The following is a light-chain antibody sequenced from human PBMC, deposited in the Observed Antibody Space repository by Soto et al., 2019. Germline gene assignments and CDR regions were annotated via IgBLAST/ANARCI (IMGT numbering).Light chain of an antibody. J-gene: IGKJ5*01. CDR2: DAS. Sequence: DIVLTQSPATLSLSPGERATLSCWASQSVSTYLAWYQQKPGQAPRLLIYDASSRATGITARFSGSGSGTDFTLTISSVEHEDFAXXYCQKRSNWITFGQGTRVEIK. V-gene: IGKV3-11*01. CDR3: QKRSNWIT. CDR1: QSVSTY.